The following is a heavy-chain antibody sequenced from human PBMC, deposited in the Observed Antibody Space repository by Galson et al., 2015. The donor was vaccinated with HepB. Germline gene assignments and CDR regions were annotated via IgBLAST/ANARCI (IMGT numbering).Heavy chain of an antibody. D-gene: IGHD3-16*01. CDR3: ARDGIMIDDAFDI. CDR2: ISSSGSTI. Sequence: LRLSCAASGFTFSDYYMSWIRQAPGKGLEWVSYISSSGSTIYYADSVKGRFTISRDNAKNSLYLQMNSLRAEDTAVYYCARDGIMIDDAFDIWGQGTMVTVSS. V-gene: IGHV3-11*01. CDR1: GFTFSDYY. J-gene: IGHJ3*02.